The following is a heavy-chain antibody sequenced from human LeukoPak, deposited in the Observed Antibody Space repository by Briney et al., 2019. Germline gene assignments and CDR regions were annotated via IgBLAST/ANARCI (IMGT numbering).Heavy chain of an antibody. J-gene: IGHJ5*02. CDR1: GGTFSSYA. CDR2: IIPIFGTA. CDR3: ARDLGYCSSTSCYSWFDP. Sequence: GSSVKVSCKASGGTFSSYAISWVRQAPGQGLEWMGGIIPIFGTANYAQKFQGRVTITADKSTSTAYMELSSLRSEDTAVYYCARDLGYCSSTSCYSWFDPWGQGTLVTVSS. V-gene: IGHV1-69*06. D-gene: IGHD2-2*01.